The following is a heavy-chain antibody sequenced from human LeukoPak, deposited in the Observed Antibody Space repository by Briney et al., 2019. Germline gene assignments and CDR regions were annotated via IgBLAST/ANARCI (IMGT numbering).Heavy chain of an antibody. CDR2: ISSNGGST. Sequence: GGSLRLSCSASGFTFSSYAMHWVRQAPGKGLEYVSAISSNGGSTYYADSVKGRFTISRDNSKNTLYLQMSSLRAEDTAVYYCATRKTVVAYYYYYGMDVWGQGTTVTVSS. J-gene: IGHJ6*02. CDR3: ATRKTVVAYYYYYGMDV. CDR1: GFTFSSYA. V-gene: IGHV3-64D*06. D-gene: IGHD2-2*01.